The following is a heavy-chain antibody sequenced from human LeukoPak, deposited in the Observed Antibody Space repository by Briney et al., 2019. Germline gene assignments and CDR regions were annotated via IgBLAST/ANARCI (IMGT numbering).Heavy chain of an antibody. J-gene: IGHJ5*02. D-gene: IGHD1-1*01. CDR2: VNESGGT. CDR3: ARDFHANWFDP. Sequence: TSSETLSLTCAVYIDSFSNYHWNWIRQTPAKGLEWIGEVNESGGTNISPSLKSRVTISVDKSKNQFSLKLSSVTAADTAVYYCARDFHANWFDPWGQGTLVTVSS. V-gene: IGHV4-34*01. CDR1: IDSFSNYH.